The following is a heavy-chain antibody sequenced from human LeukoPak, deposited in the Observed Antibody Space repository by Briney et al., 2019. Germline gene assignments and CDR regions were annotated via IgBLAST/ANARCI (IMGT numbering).Heavy chain of an antibody. Sequence: PGGSLRLSCAASGFTFSSYAMSWVRQAPGKVLEWVSAISGSGGSTYYADSVKGRFTISRDNSKNTLYLQVNSLRAEDTAVYYCAKEEGLADYDFWSGPFYYGMDVWGQGTTVTVSS. CDR2: ISGSGGST. J-gene: IGHJ6*02. D-gene: IGHD3-3*01. CDR1: GFTFSSYA. CDR3: AKEEGLADYDFWSGPFYYGMDV. V-gene: IGHV3-23*01.